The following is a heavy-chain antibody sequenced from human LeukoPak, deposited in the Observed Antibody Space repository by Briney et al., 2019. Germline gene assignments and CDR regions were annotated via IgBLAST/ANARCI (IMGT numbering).Heavy chain of an antibody. J-gene: IGHJ4*02. CDR2: MYYSGST. Sequence: SETLSLTCTVSGGSISNNYWSWIRQHPGKALEWIGYMYYSGSTNYNPSLRSRVTISVDTSKNQFSLKLSSVTAADTAVYYCARVSYYDYVWGTYRRFLYYFDHWGQGTLVTVSS. D-gene: IGHD3-16*02. V-gene: IGHV4-59*01. CDR1: GGSISNNY. CDR3: ARVSYYDYVWGTYRRFLYYFDH.